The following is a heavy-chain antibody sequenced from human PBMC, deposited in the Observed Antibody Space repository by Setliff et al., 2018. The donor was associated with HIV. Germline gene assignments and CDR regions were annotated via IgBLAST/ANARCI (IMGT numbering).Heavy chain of an antibody. Sequence: SETLSLTCTVSGGSISGYYWSWVRRPPGRGLEWIGFASYSGTTSYNPSLDSRVTMSVDTSRDQFSLKLSSVTAADTAVYFCARTRGRALLSYYFDYWGQGRLVTVSS. J-gene: IGHJ4*02. CDR3: ARTRGRALLSYYFDY. CDR1: GGSISGYY. V-gene: IGHV4-59*01. CDR2: ASYSGTT.